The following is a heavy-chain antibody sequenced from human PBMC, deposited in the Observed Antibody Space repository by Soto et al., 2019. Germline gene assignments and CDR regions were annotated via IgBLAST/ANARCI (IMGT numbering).Heavy chain of an antibody. CDR3: ARPDDYYGSLAFDY. V-gene: IGHV3-23*01. J-gene: IGHJ4*02. D-gene: IGHD3-10*01. CDR1: GFTFSSYA. CDR2: ISGSGGST. Sequence: PGGSLRLSCAASGFTFSSYAMSWVRQAPGKGLEWVSAISGSGGSTYYADSVKGRFTISRDNSKNTLYLQMNSLRAEDTAVYYCARPDDYYGSLAFDYWGQGTLVTVSS.